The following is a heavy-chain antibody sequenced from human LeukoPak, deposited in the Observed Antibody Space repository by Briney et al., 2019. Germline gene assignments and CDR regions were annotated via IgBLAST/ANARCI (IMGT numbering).Heavy chain of an antibody. CDR1: GFTFSSYE. J-gene: IGHJ3*02. CDR3: AKEGGSGSDDAFDI. D-gene: IGHD3-10*01. CDR2: ISSSGSTI. V-gene: IGHV3-48*03. Sequence: GGSLRLSCAASGFTFSSYEMNWVRQAPGKGLEWVSYISSSGSTIYYADSVKGRFTSSRDNSKNTLYLQMNSLRAEDTAVYYCAKEGGSGSDDAFDIWGQGTMVTVSS.